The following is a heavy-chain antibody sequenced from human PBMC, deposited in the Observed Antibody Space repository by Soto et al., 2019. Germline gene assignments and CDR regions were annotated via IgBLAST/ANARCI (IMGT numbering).Heavy chain of an antibody. D-gene: IGHD6-6*01. Sequence: GASVKVSCKASGGTSSSYTISWVRQAPGQGLEWMGRIIPILGIANYAQKFQGRVTITADKSTSTAYMELSSLRSEDTAVYYCARGLPRHAFDIWGQGTMVTVSS. CDR3: ARGLPRHAFDI. J-gene: IGHJ3*02. CDR2: IIPILGIA. V-gene: IGHV1-69*02. CDR1: GGTSSSYT.